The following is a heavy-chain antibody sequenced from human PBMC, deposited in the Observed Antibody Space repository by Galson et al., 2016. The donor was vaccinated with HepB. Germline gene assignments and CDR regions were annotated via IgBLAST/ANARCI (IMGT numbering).Heavy chain of an antibody. Sequence: SETLSLTCFVSGGTIRSDYYWGWIRQPPGRGLEWIGSVLSSEGTYYNPSLQSRVTISVDTSKNQFSLRLNSVTAADTGVYYCATGIVVAGKMYYHYMDVWSKGTSVTVSS. J-gene: IGHJ6*03. CDR2: VLSSEGT. CDR1: GGTIRSDYY. D-gene: IGHD6-19*01. CDR3: ATGIVVAGKMYYHYMDV. V-gene: IGHV4-39*01.